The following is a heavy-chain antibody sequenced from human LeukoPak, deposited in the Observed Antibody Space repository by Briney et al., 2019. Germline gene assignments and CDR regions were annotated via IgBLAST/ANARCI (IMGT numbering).Heavy chain of an antibody. V-gene: IGHV3-49*04. CDR3: SRGPIQLWVHNGVDV. D-gene: IGHD5-18*01. Sequence: PGGSLRLSCTTSGFNVGDHAITWVRQAPGKELEWVGFIRSKAYRGTTEYAASVKGRFTISRDDSKSVVYLQMNSLKSEDTAVYYCSRGPIQLWVHNGVDVWGQGTTVTVSS. CDR2: IRSKAYRGTT. J-gene: IGHJ6*02. CDR1: GFNVGDHA.